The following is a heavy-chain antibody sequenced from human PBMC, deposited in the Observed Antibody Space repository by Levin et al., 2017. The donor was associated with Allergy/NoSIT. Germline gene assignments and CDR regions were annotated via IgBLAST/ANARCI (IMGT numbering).Heavy chain of an antibody. J-gene: IGHJ6*02. D-gene: IGHD2-21*02. V-gene: IGHV3-7*01. Sequence: GGSLRLSCAASGFTFSSYWMSWVRQAPGKGLDWVATIKQDGSEKYYVDSVKGRFTISRDNAKNSLYLQMNSLRAEDTAVYYCATDVVVTANRYYYYGMDVWGQGTTVTVSS. CDR2: IKQDGSEK. CDR3: ATDVVVTANRYYYYGMDV. CDR1: GFTFSSYW.